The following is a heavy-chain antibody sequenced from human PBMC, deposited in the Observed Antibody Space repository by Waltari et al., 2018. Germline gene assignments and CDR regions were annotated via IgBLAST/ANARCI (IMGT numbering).Heavy chain of an antibody. CDR1: GGSFSGYY. J-gene: IGHJ6*03. V-gene: IGHV4-34*01. D-gene: IGHD3-22*01. Sequence: QVQLQQWGAGLLKPSETLSLTCAVYGGSFSGYYWSWIRQPPGKGLEWIGEINHSGSTNDNPSLKSRVTISVDTSKNQFSLKLSSVTAADKAVYYCARRYYYDSSGYYYPTRGYYMDVWGKGTTVTVSS. CDR2: INHSGST. CDR3: ARRYYYDSSGYYYPTRGYYMDV.